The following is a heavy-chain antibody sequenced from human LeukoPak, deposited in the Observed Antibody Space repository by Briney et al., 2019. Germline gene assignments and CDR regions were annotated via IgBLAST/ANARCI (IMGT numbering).Heavy chain of an antibody. CDR1: GFTFSSYG. J-gene: IGHJ6*04. CDR3: AKEFGELFANVYYYYGMDV. Sequence: GRSLRLSCAASGFTFSSYGMHWVRQAPGKGLEWVAVVSYDGSSKYYADSVKGRFTISRDNSKNTLYLQMNSLRAEDTAVYYCAKEFGELFANVYYYYGMDVWGKGTTVTVSS. CDR2: VSYDGSSK. V-gene: IGHV3-30*18. D-gene: IGHD3-10*01.